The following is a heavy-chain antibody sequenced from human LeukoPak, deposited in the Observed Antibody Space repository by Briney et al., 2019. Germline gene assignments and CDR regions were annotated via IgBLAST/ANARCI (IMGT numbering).Heavy chain of an antibody. CDR3: ARYWDTAMDYFYCYGMDV. CDR2: ISSTSSDI. Sequence: GGPLRLSCAASGFTFSSYTINWVRQAPGKGLEWVSSISSTSSDIYYADSVKGRFTISRDNAKDSVYLQMHSLRAEDTAVYYCARYWDTAMDYFYCYGMDVWGQGTTVIVSS. V-gene: IGHV3-21*01. D-gene: IGHD5-18*01. J-gene: IGHJ6*02. CDR1: GFTFSSYT.